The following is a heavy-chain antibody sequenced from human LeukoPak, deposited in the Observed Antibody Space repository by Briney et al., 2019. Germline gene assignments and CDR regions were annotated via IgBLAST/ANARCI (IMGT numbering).Heavy chain of an antibody. CDR1: GGSISSGSYY. D-gene: IGHD5-18*01. J-gene: IGHJ5*02. V-gene: IGHV4-61*02. Sequence: SETLSLTCTVSGGSISSGSYYWSWIRQPAGKGLEWIGRIYTSGSTNYNPSLKSRVTISVDTSKNQFSLKLSSVTAADTAVYYCVRDHTAMVKGASNWFDPWGQGTLVTVTS. CDR3: VRDHTAMVKGASNWFDP. CDR2: IYTSGST.